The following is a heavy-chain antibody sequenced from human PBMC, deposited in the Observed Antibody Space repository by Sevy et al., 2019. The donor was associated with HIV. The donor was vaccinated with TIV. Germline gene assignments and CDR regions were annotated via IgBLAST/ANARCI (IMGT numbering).Heavy chain of an antibody. D-gene: IGHD3-22*01. J-gene: IGHJ4*02. CDR1: GFTFSTYA. Sequence: GGSLRLSCAASGFTFSTYAMHWVRQAPGKGLEWMAIISSDGNNKFYADSVKGLFTISRDNSKNTLYLQMNSLRAEDTAIYYCAKPLYFYDGNGYYLDYWSQGTLVTVSS. CDR3: AKPLYFYDGNGYYLDY. V-gene: IGHV3-30*18. CDR2: ISSDGNNK.